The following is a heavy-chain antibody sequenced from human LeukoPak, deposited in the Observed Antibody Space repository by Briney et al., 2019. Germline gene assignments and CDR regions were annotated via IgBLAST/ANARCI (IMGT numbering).Heavy chain of an antibody. V-gene: IGHV4-4*07. Sequence: PSETLSLTCTVSGGSISSYYWSWIRQPAGRGLEWIGRIYTSGSTNYNPSLKSRVTMSIDTSKNQFSLKLSSVTAADTAVYYCARSPNSSGYYYRAFGIWGQGTMVTVSS. J-gene: IGHJ3*02. CDR3: ARSPNSSGYYYRAFGI. CDR1: GGSISSYY. D-gene: IGHD3-22*01. CDR2: IYTSGST.